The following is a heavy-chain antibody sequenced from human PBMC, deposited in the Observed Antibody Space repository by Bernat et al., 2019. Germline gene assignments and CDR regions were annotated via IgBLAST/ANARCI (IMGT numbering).Heavy chain of an antibody. CDR1: GGSISSSSYY. CDR2: IYYSGST. Sequence: QLQLQESGPGLVKPSETLSLTCTVSGGSISSSSYYWGWIRQPPGKGLEWIGSIYYSGSTYYNPSLKSRVTISVDTSKNQFSLKLSSVTAADTAVYYCARQPETANFDYWGQGTLVTVSS. D-gene: IGHD2-2*01. CDR3: ARQPETANFDY. V-gene: IGHV4-39*01. J-gene: IGHJ4*02.